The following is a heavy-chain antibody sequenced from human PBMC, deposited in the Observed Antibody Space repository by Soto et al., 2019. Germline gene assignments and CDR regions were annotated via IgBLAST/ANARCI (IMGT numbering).Heavy chain of an antibody. CDR3: ARGSGAARPEPFDY. CDR1: GGTFSSYA. D-gene: IGHD6-6*01. Sequence: SVKVSCKASGGTFSSYAISWVRQAPGQGLEWMGGIIPIFGTADYAQKFQGRVTITADESTSTAYMELSSLRSEDTAMYYCARGSGAARPEPFDYWGQGTLVTVSS. V-gene: IGHV1-69*13. J-gene: IGHJ4*02. CDR2: IIPIFGTA.